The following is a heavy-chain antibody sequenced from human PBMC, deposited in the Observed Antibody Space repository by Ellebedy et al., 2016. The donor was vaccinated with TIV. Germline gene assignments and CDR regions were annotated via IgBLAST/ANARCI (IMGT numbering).Heavy chain of an antibody. J-gene: IGHJ6*02. V-gene: IGHV3-30*18. CDR3: TEEGGSSRGASGMDV. D-gene: IGHD6-6*01. CDR2: ISTNGREK. Sequence: GESLKISCVASGFTLRTYGMHWVRQTPNKGLEWVAFISTNGREKYYIDSVKGRFTISRDISKNTWYLQMNSLRVDDTAVYYCTEEGGSSRGASGMDVWGQGTAVVVSS. CDR1: GFTLRTYG.